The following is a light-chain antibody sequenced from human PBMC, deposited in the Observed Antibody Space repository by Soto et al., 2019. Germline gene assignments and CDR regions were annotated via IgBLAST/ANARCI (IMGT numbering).Light chain of an antibody. CDR1: RTDGDGHDY. V-gene: IGLV2-14*03. Sequence: QSALTQPATVSGSPGQSIATSCIGVRTDGDGHDYVSWYQQHPGQAPQLIIYDVYNRPSGVSDRFSGSKSGNTASLIISGLQAEDEADYFRTSYTASSPLYVFGAGTNVTVL. CDR3: TSYTASSPLYV. CDR2: DVY. J-gene: IGLJ1*01.